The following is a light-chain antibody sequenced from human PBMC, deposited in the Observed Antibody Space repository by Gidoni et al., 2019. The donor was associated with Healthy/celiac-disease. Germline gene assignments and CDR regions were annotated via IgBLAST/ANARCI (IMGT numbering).Light chain of an antibody. CDR1: QSVSSN. J-gene: IGKJ2*01. CDR2: GAS. V-gene: IGKV3-15*01. Sequence: EIVMTQSPAPLSVSPGERATLSCRARQSVSSNLAWYQQKPGQAPRLLIYGASTRATGIPARFSGSGSGTEFTLTISSLQSEDFAVYYCQQYNNWPGYTFGQGTKLEIK. CDR3: QQYNNWPGYT.